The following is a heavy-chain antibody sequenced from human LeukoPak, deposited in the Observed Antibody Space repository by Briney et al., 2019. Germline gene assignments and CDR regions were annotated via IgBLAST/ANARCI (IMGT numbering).Heavy chain of an antibody. CDR2: IYYSGST. Sequence: SETLSLTCTVSGGSISSYYWSWIRQPPGKGLEWIGYIYYSGSTNYNPSLKSRVTISVDTSKNQFSLKLSSVTAADTAVYYCARDLGYSSSWEFDYWGQGTLVTVSS. CDR3: ARDLGYSSSWEFDY. V-gene: IGHV4-59*12. J-gene: IGHJ4*02. CDR1: GGSISSYY. D-gene: IGHD6-13*01.